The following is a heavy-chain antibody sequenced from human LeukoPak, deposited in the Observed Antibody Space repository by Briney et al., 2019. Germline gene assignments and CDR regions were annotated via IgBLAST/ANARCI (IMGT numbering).Heavy chain of an antibody. D-gene: IGHD4-17*01. CDR1: GFTFSSYW. CDR3: ARDPNGDYIGAFEI. CDR2: IKQDGSEK. V-gene: IGHV3-7*03. Sequence: GGSLRLSCAASGFTFSSYWMSWVRQAPGKGLEWVANIKQDGSEKYYVDSVKGRFTISRDNSKNTVYLQMSSLRVEDTALYYCARDPNGDYIGAFEIWGQGTMVTVSS. J-gene: IGHJ3*02.